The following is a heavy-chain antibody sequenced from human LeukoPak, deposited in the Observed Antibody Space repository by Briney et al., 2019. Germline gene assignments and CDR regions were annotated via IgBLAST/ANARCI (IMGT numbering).Heavy chain of an antibody. Sequence: GGTLRLSCAASGFTFSSYGMSWVRQAPGKGLEWVSAISGSGYSTYYADSVKGRFTISRDNSKNTLYLQMNSLRAEDTALYFCAQWSRYFDYWGQGTLVTVSS. CDR1: GFTFSSYG. V-gene: IGHV3-23*01. CDR3: AQWSRYFDY. D-gene: IGHD1-26*01. CDR2: ISGSGYST. J-gene: IGHJ4*02.